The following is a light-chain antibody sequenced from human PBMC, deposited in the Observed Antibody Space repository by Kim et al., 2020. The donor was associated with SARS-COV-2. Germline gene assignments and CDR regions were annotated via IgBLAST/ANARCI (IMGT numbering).Light chain of an antibody. V-gene: IGLV10-54*01. Sequence: LTQPPSVSKGLRQTATLTCTGNSNNVGNQGAAWLQQHQGHPPKLLFHRSNNRPSGISERLSASRSGNTASLTITGLQPEDEADYYCSAWDTSLSAWVFGGGTKLTVL. CDR2: RSN. J-gene: IGLJ3*02. CDR3: SAWDTSLSAWV. CDR1: SNNVGNQG.